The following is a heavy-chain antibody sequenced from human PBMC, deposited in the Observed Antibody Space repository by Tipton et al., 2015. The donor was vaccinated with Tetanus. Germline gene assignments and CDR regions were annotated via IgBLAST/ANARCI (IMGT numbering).Heavy chain of an antibody. V-gene: IGHV3-30*03. CDR3: ASSTVTR. D-gene: IGHD4-17*01. J-gene: IGHJ4*02. CDR1: GFRFSYHG. Sequence: SLRLSCVASGFRFSYHGMHWVRQAPGKGLEWVAVIAFDGKNERYADSVKGRFIISRDNSKNTLYLQMNSLRPEDTAVYYCASSTVTRWGPGTLVTVSS. CDR2: IAFDGKNE.